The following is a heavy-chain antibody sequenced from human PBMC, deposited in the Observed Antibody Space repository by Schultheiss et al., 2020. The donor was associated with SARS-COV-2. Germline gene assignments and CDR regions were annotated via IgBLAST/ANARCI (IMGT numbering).Heavy chain of an antibody. J-gene: IGHJ4*02. V-gene: IGHV3-30*04. CDR1: GFAFRSYA. CDR3: ARESGNANLDY. Sequence: GESLKISCAASGFAFRSYAMHWVRQAPGKGLEWVAVISYDGSNKYYADSVKGRFTISRDNSKNTLYLQMNSLRAEDTAVYYCARESGNANLDYWGQGTLVTVSS. CDR2: ISYDGSNK. D-gene: IGHD4-23*01.